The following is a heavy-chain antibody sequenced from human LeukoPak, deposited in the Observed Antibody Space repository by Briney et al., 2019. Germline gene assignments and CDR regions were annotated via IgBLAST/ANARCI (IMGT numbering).Heavy chain of an antibody. J-gene: IGHJ4*02. CDR3: ARDGTGAAGTFDY. V-gene: IGHV3-21*01. CDR2: ISSSSSYI. CDR1: GFTFDDYG. Sequence: GSLRLSCAASGFTFDDYGMSWVRQAPGKGLEWVSFISSSSSYIYYADSLKGRFTISRDNAKNSLYLQMNSLRAEDTAVYYCARDGTGAAGTFDYWGQGTLVTVSS. D-gene: IGHD6-13*01.